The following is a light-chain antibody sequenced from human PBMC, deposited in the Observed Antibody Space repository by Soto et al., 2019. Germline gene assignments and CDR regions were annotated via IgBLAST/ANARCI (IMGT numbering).Light chain of an antibody. V-gene: IGKV1-9*01. J-gene: IGKJ2*03. Sequence: DIQLTQSPSFLSASVGDRVTVSCRASQDISASLAWFQQKAGKVPQLLVYPASTLQDGVPSRFSGSGSGTYFTLTINNLQAEDFATYYCQHLRNYPFSFGQGTK. CDR2: PAS. CDR3: QHLRNYPFS. CDR1: QDISAS.